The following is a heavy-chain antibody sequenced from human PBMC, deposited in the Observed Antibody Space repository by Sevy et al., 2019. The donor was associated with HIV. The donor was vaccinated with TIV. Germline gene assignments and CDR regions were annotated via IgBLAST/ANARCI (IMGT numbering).Heavy chain of an antibody. CDR1: GFSFSGSD. J-gene: IGHJ5*02. V-gene: IGHV3-13*01. CDR2: IGTLGDT. CDR3: VRGLQTHCDRTACPLDH. Sequence: GGSLRLSCAGYGFSFSGSDMHWVRQPTGKGLEWISSIGTLGDTFYADSVKGRFTISSDNAKSSSYLEMSSLRAGDTALYYCVRGLQTHCDRTACPLDHWGQGTLVTVSS. D-gene: IGHD2-21*01.